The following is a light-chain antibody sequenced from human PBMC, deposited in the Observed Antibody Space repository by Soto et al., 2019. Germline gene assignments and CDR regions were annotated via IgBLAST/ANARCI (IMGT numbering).Light chain of an antibody. CDR3: CSYAGNSLWV. V-gene: IGLV2-11*01. CDR1: SSDVGGYNY. CDR2: DVS. Sequence: QSALTQPRSVSGSPGQSVTISCTGTSSDVGGYNYFSWYQQNPGKAPKLVISDVSRWPSGVPDRFSGSKSGNTAALTISGLQAEDEADYYCCSYAGNSLWVFGGGTKLTVL. J-gene: IGLJ3*02.